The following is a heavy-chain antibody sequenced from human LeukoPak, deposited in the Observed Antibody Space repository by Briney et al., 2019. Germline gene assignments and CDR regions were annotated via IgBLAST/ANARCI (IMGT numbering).Heavy chain of an antibody. J-gene: IGHJ4*02. D-gene: IGHD1-26*01. CDR2: INHSGNT. V-gene: IGHV4-34*01. CDR3: ARGPGAAARSIGY. CDR1: GFSFSSYA. Sequence: GSLRLSCVASGFSFSSYAMSWVRQAPGKGLEWIGEINHSGNTNYNPSLKSRVTISVDTSKNQFSLKLSSVTAADTAVYYCARGPGAAARSIGYWGQGTLVTVSS.